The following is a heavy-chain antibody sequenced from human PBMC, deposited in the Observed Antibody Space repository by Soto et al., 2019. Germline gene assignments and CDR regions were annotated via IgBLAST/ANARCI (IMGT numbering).Heavy chain of an antibody. V-gene: IGHV4-34*01. CDR1: GGSFSGFY. CDR2: INHSGST. J-gene: IGHJ5*02. D-gene: IGHD3-3*01. CDR3: ARSPIFGVVLGPRGSWFDP. Sequence: PSGTLFLTCAGYGGSFSGFYWHRIPPPPGKGLEWIGEINHSGSTNYNPSLKSRVTISGDTSKNQFSLRLNSVTAADIAVYYCARSPIFGVVLGPRGSWFDPWGQGTLVTVSS.